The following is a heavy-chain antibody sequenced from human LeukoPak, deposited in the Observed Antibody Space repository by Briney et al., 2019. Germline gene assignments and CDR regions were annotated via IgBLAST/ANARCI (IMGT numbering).Heavy chain of an antibody. Sequence: GGSLRLSCAASGFTFDDYAMHWVRQAPGKGLEWVSAISHSSSGTYYVDSVKGRFTISRDNSKNTMYMQMNSLRAEDTAVYYCAREGSGYDSGVYYFDYWGQGTLVTVSS. V-gene: IGHV3-23*01. CDR1: GFTFDDYA. J-gene: IGHJ4*02. CDR2: ISHSSSGT. CDR3: AREGSGYDSGVYYFDY. D-gene: IGHD5-12*01.